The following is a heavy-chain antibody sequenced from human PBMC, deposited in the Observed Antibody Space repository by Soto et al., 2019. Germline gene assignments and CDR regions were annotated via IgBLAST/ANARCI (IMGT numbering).Heavy chain of an antibody. Sequence: WETLSLTCAVYGGSFSGYYWSWIRQPPGKGLEWIGEINHSGSTNYNPSLKSRVTISVDTSKNQFSLKLSSVTAADTAVYYCARGRIVVVVAATEYNWFDPWGQGTLVT. CDR3: ARGRIVVVVAATEYNWFDP. CDR1: GGSFSGYY. V-gene: IGHV4-34*01. D-gene: IGHD2-15*01. J-gene: IGHJ5*02. CDR2: INHSGST.